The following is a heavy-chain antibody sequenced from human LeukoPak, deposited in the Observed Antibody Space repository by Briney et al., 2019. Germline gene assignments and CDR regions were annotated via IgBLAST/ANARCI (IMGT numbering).Heavy chain of an antibody. Sequence: SETLSLTCTVSGGSISSGNYYWSWIRQPAGKGLEWIGRIYYSGSTNYKSSLKSRVTISVDTSKNQFSLKLSSVTAADTAVYYCARTTEGGYSYGYFYYYYMDVWGKGTTVTISS. D-gene: IGHD5-18*01. CDR3: ARTTEGGYSYGYFYYYYMDV. V-gene: IGHV4-61*10. CDR2: IYYSGST. CDR1: GGSISSGNYY. J-gene: IGHJ6*03.